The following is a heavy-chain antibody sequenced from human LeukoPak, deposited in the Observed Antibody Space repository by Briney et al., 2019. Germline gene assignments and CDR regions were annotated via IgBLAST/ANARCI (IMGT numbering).Heavy chain of an antibody. CDR2: IYNSGGT. V-gene: IGHV4-59*08. CDR1: GGSISSYY. J-gene: IGHJ4*02. CDR3: ARRGYTSSWAPIDY. Sequence: SETLSLTCTVSGGSISSYYWSWIRQPPGKGLEWIGYIYNSGGTNYNPSLKSRVTTSIDTSKNQFSLYLSSVTAADTAVYYCARRGYTSSWAPIDYWGQGTLVTVSS. D-gene: IGHD6-13*01.